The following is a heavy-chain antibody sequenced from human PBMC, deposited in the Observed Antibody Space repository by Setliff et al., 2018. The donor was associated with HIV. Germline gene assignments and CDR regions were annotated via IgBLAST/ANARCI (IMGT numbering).Heavy chain of an antibody. Sequence: WASVKVSCKASGGTFSSYAISWVRQAPGQGLEWMGGIIPIFGTANYAQKFQGRVTITTDESTSTAYMELSSLRSEDTAVYYCARVRSGSYGGRAYFDYWGQGTLVTVSS. CDR1: GGTFSSYA. J-gene: IGHJ4*02. CDR3: ARVRSGSYGGRAYFDY. D-gene: IGHD1-26*01. V-gene: IGHV1-69*05. CDR2: IIPIFGTA.